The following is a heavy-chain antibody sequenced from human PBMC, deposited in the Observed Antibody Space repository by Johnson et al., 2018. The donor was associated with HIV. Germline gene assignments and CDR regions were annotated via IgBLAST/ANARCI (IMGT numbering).Heavy chain of an antibody. CDR1: GLTFDDYA. J-gene: IGHJ3*02. D-gene: IGHD3-16*01. CDR2: ISWNSGSI. V-gene: IGHV3-9*01. CDR3: AKGVWGSHSIDAFDI. Sequence: VQLVESGGGLVQPGRSLRLSCAASGLTFDDYAMHWVRQAPGKGLEWVSGISWNSGSIGYADSVKGRFTISRDNAKNSLYLQMNSLRAEDTALYYCAKGVWGSHSIDAFDIWGQGTMVTVSS.